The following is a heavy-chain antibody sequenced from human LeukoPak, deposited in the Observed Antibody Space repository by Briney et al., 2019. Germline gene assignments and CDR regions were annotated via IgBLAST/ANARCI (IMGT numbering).Heavy chain of an antibody. Sequence: ASVKVSCKASGYAFTGYYMQWVRQAPGQGLEWMERINPNSGGTNYAQKFQGRVTMTRDTSISTAYMELSRLRSDDTAVYYCARGNYGSGSYYPLWGQGTLVTVSS. CDR1: GYAFTGYY. CDR2: INPNSGGT. V-gene: IGHV1-2*06. D-gene: IGHD3-10*01. CDR3: ARGNYGSGSYYPL. J-gene: IGHJ4*02.